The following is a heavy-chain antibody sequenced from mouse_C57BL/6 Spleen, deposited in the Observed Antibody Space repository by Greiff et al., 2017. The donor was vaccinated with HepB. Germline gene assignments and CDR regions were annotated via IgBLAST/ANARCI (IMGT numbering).Heavy chain of an antibody. CDR3: ARHFCYYDGAWFAY. J-gene: IGHJ3*01. Sequence: EVKLMESGGGLVKPGGSLKLSCAASGFTFSSYTMSWVRQTPEKRLEWVATISGGGGNTYYPDSVKGRFTISRDNAKNTLYLQMSSLRSEDTALYYCARHFCYYDGAWFAYWGQWTLVTVSA. D-gene: IGHD1-1*01. CDR2: ISGGGGNT. V-gene: IGHV5-9*01. CDR1: GFTFSSYT.